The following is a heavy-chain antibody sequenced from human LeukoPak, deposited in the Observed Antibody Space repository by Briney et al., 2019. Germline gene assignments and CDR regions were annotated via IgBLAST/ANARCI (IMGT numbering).Heavy chain of an antibody. V-gene: IGHV3-23*01. CDR1: GFTFSSYA. Sequence: GGSLRLSCAATGFTFSSYAMSWVRQAPGKGLEWVSAISGSGGSTYYADSVKGRFTISRDNSKNTLYLQMNSLRAEDTAVYYCAKDNRFGMALGYWGQGTLVTVSS. J-gene: IGHJ4*02. CDR2: ISGSGGST. CDR3: AKDNRFGMALGY. D-gene: IGHD5-24*01.